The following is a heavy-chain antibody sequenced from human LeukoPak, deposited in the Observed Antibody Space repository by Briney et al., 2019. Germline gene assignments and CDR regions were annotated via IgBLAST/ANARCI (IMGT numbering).Heavy chain of an antibody. CDR3: ARRADWSLDY. V-gene: IGHV5-51*01. CDR1: GYSFTSYW. J-gene: IGHJ4*02. CDR2: IYPGASDT. D-gene: IGHD3-9*01. Sequence: KHGESLKISCKGSGYSFTSYWIGWVRQMPGKGLEWMGIIYPGASDTIFSPSFQGQVTISADKSISTAYLQWSSLKASDTAMYYFARRADWSLDYWGQGTLVTVSS.